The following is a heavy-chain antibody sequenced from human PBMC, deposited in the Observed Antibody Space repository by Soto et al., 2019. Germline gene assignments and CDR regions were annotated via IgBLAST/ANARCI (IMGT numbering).Heavy chain of an antibody. CDR2: ISGSGGST. V-gene: IGHV3-23*01. D-gene: IGHD2-15*01. Sequence: GGSLRLSCAASGFTFSSYAISWVRQAPGKGLEWVSGISGSGGSTYYADSVKGRFTISRDNSKNTLYLQMNSLRAEDXAIYYCARLRGMRVFDYWGQGTLVTVSS. J-gene: IGHJ4*02. CDR3: ARLRGMRVFDY. CDR1: GFTFSSYA.